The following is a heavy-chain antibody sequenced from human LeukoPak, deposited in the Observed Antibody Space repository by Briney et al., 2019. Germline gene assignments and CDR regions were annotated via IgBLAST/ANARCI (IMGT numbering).Heavy chain of an antibody. D-gene: IGHD3-16*01. CDR3: ARVDGVV. CDR2: INPNSGGT. V-gene: IGHV1-2*02. CDR1: GYSFTSYG. Sequence: ASVKVSCKASGYSFTSYGITWVRQAPGQGLEWMGWINPNSGGTNYAQKFQGRVTMTRDTSISTAYMELSRLRSDDTAVYYCARVDGVVWGQGTLVTVSS. J-gene: IGHJ4*02.